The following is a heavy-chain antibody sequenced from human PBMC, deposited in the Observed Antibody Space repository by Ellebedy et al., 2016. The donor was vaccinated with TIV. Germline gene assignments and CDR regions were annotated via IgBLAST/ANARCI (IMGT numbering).Heavy chain of an antibody. Sequence: SETLSLTCAVYGGSLSGYYWSWIRQPPGKGLEWIGEIIQSGTMNYSPSLQSRVTISVDKSKKQFSLRLSSVTATDTAVYYCARHKREGGTFFFLFYHYGMDVWGQGTAVTVSS. CDR3: ARHKREGGTFFFLFYHYGMDV. J-gene: IGHJ6*02. D-gene: IGHD3-3*02. V-gene: IGHV4-34*12. CDR1: GGSLSGYY. CDR2: IIQSGTM.